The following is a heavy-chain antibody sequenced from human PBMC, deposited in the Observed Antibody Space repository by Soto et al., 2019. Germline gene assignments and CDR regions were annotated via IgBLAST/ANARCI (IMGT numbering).Heavy chain of an antibody. CDR3: ARLSSYGDYAY. V-gene: IGHV1-3*01. J-gene: IGHJ4*02. D-gene: IGHD4-17*01. CDR1: GYTFTSYA. Sequence: ASVKVSCKASGYTFTSYAMHWVRQAPGQRLEWMGWINAGNGNTKYSQKFQGRVTITRDTSASTAYMELSSLRSEDTAVYYCARLSSYGDYAYWGQRTLVIVSS. CDR2: INAGNGNT.